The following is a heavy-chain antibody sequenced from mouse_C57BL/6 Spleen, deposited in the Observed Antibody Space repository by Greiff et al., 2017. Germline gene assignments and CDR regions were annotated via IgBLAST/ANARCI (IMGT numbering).Heavy chain of an antibody. J-gene: IGHJ1*03. Sequence: EVKVVESGGDLVKPGGSLKLSCAASGFTFSSYGMSWVRQTPDKRLEWVATISSGGSYTYYPDSVKGRFTISRDNAKNTLYLQMSSLKSEDTAMYYCARQAYGSIWYFDVWGTGTTVTVSS. CDR1: GFTFSSYG. D-gene: IGHD1-1*01. V-gene: IGHV5-6*01. CDR3: ARQAYGSIWYFDV. CDR2: ISSGGSYT.